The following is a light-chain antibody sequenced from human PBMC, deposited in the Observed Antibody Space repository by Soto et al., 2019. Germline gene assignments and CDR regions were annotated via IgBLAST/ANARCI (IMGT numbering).Light chain of an antibody. Sequence: EIVLTQSPGTLSLSPGERATLSCRASQSVSSSYLAWYQQKPGQAPRLLIYGASCRATGIPDRFSGSGSGTDFTLTISRLEPEDFAVYYCQQYGSRITFVQGTRLEIK. CDR1: QSVSSSY. CDR2: GAS. V-gene: IGKV3-20*01. J-gene: IGKJ5*01. CDR3: QQYGSRIT.